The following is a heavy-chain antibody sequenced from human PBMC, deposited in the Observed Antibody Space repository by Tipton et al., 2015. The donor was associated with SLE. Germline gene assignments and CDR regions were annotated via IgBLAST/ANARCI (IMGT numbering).Heavy chain of an antibody. CDR3: ARVLGGYSYGYHDY. J-gene: IGHJ4*02. D-gene: IGHD5-18*01. Sequence: QLVQSGAEVKKPGSSVKVSCKASGGTFSSYTISWVRQAPGQGLEWMGWISAYNGNTNYAQKLQGRVTMTTDTSTSTAYMELRSLRSDDTAVYYCARVLGGYSYGYHDYWGQGTLVTVSS. CDR2: ISAYNGNT. CDR1: GGTFSSYT. V-gene: IGHV1-18*01.